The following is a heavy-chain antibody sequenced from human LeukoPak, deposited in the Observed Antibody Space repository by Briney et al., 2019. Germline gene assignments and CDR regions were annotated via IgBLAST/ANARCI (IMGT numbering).Heavy chain of an antibody. CDR1: GFTFSNYA. CDR2: ITSSSSTI. J-gene: IGHJ4*02. CDR3: ARDGYYYDSSGSYYVSDF. D-gene: IGHD3-22*01. V-gene: IGHV3-48*04. Sequence: PGGSLRLSCAASGFTFSNYAMSWVRQAPGKGLEWVSYITSSSSTIHYADSVKGRFTISRDNAKNILFLQMNSLRAEDTAVYYCARDGYYYDSSGSYYVSDFWGQGTLVTVSS.